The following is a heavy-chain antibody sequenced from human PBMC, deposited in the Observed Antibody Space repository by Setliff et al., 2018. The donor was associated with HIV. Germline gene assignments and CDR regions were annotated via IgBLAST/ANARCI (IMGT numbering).Heavy chain of an antibody. CDR1: GYTFTSYY. CDR2: IHPSGGST. J-gene: IGHJ5*02. D-gene: IGHD2-15*01. CDR3: ARVRYCSGGSCYGGEYWFDP. V-gene: IGHV1-46*01. Sequence: VSCKASGYTFTSYYIHWVRQAPGQGLEWMGVIHPSGGSTSYAQSFQDRVTMTRDTSTSTVYMELSSLRSEDTAVYYCARVRYCSGGSCYGGEYWFDPWGQGTLVTVS.